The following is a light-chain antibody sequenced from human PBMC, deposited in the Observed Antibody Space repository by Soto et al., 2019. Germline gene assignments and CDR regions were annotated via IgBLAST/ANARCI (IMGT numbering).Light chain of an antibody. V-gene: IGLV1-40*01. J-gene: IGLJ3*02. CDR1: RSNIGAGSA. CDR3: QASDSGLSGSKV. Sequence: QSVLTQPPSVSGAPGQRVTISCTGSRSNIGAGSAVHWYQHLPGSAPKLLIYGDNIRPSGVPDRFSASKSGTSASLDISGLQVEDEAVYYCQASDSGLSGSKVFGAGTKLTVL. CDR2: GDN.